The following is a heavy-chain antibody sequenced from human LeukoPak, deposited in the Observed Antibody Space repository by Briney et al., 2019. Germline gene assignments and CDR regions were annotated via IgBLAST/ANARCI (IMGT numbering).Heavy chain of an antibody. J-gene: IGHJ4*02. CDR3: ARDRSFTFGGVIAPGYYFDY. Sequence: SGTLSLTCAVSGGSISSSSWWSWVRQPPGKGLEWIGEIYHSGSTNYNPSLKSRVTISVDKSKNQFSLKLSSVTAADTAVYYCARDRSFTFGGVIAPGYYFDYWGQGTLVTVSS. D-gene: IGHD3-16*02. CDR2: IYHSGST. V-gene: IGHV4-4*02. CDR1: GGSISSSSW.